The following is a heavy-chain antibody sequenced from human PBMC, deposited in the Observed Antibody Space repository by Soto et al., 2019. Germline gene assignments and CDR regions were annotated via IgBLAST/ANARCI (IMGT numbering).Heavy chain of an antibody. D-gene: IGHD3-10*01. CDR3: ARGAMVRGVMVRYFDY. Sequence: SETLSLTCTVSSGSISSTIYSWDWIRQPPGKGLEWIGSIFYSGSTYYNPSLKSRVTISVDTSKNQFSLKLSSVTAADTAVYYCARGAMVRGVMVRYFDYWGQGTLVTVSS. CDR1: SGSISSTIYS. J-gene: IGHJ4*02. CDR2: IFYSGST. V-gene: IGHV4-39*01.